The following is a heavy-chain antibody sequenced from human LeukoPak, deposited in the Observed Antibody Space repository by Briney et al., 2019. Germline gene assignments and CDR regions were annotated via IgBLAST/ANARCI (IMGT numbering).Heavy chain of an antibody. CDR1: GGTFSSYA. CDR3: ARGDITMVRGDIIPSRFDP. Sequence: SVKVSCKASGGTFSSYAISWVRQAPGQGLEWMGGIIPIFGTANYAQKFQGRVTITADKSTSTAYMELSSLRSEDTVVYYCARGDITMVRGDIIPSRFDPWGQGTLVTVSS. CDR2: IIPIFGTA. J-gene: IGHJ5*02. V-gene: IGHV1-69*06. D-gene: IGHD3-10*01.